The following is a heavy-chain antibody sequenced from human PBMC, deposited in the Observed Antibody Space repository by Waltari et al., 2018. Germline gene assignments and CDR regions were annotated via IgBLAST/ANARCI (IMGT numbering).Heavy chain of an antibody. V-gene: IGHV4-61*01. CDR2: IYYPGST. J-gene: IGHJ4*02. CDR1: GGYVSSGSYC. CDR3: ARGGDYYRSSGYPFDY. Sequence: QVQLQESGAGLVEPSETLSLTCTVSGGYVSSGSYCWSWIRQPPGKGSEWSGYIYYPGSTNYTPARQSRLTIPVDRSNNPLSLNLSAVTAADTAVYSCARGGDYYRSSGYPFDYWGQGALAPVSS. D-gene: IGHD3-22*01.